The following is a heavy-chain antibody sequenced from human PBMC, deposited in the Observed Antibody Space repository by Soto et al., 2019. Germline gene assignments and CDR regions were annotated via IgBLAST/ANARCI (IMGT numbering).Heavy chain of an antibody. CDR2: IRSKAYGGTT. V-gene: IGHV3-49*03. D-gene: IGHD4-17*01. J-gene: IGHJ4*02. CDR3: TRGGTYGDYVPLDY. Sequence: GGSLRLSCTASGFTFGDYAMSWFRQAPGKGLEWVGFIRSKAYGGTTEYAASVKGRFTISRDDSKSIAYLQMNSLKTEDTAVYYCTRGGTYGDYVPLDYWGQGTLVTVSS. CDR1: GFTFGDYA.